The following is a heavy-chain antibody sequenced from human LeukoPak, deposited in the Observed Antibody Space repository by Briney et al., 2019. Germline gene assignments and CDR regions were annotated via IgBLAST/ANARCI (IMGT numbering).Heavy chain of an antibody. V-gene: IGHV4-34*01. J-gene: IGHJ4*02. D-gene: IGHD5-24*01. CDR2: INHSGST. Sequence: SSETLSLTCAVYGGSFSGYYWSWIRQPPGKGLEWIGEINHSGSTNYNPSLKSRVTISVDTSKNQFSPKLSSVTAADTAAYYCARGSRWLQFDYWGQGTLVTVSS. CDR3: ARGSRWLQFDY. CDR1: GGSFSGYY.